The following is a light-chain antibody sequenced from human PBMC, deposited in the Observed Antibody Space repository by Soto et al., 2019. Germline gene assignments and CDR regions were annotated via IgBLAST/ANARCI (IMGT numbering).Light chain of an antibody. Sequence: EIVITQSPSTLSVSPGERATLSCRASQNVSSNLAWYQQKPGQAPRLLIYGASTRATGIPARFSGSGSGTEFALTISSLQSEDFAVYYCQQYNNWPPITFGQGTRLEIK. J-gene: IGKJ5*01. V-gene: IGKV3-15*01. CDR2: GAS. CDR1: QNVSSN. CDR3: QQYNNWPPIT.